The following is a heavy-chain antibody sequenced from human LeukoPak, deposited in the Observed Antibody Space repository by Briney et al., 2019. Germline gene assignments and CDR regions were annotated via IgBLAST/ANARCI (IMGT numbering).Heavy chain of an antibody. V-gene: IGHV3-11*03. CDR1: GFSFRDYW. CDR2: ISGGSDHT. D-gene: IGHD1-14*01. Sequence: PGGPLRLSCAASGFSFRDYWVSWMRQAPGKGLEWVSYISGGSDHTNYADSVKGRFTISRDNAKNSLYLQMNSLTDEDTAVYYCARCQYNSSPDIWGQGTPVTVSS. CDR3: ARCQYNSSPDI. J-gene: IGHJ4*02.